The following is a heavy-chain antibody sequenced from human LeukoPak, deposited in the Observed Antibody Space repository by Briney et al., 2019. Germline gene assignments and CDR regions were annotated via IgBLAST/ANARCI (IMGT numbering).Heavy chain of an antibody. CDR3: AELGITMIGGV. J-gene: IGHJ6*04. Sequence: GGSLRLSCAASGFTFSSYSMNWVRQAPGKGLEWVSHISSSSSTIYYADSVKGRFTISRDNAKNSLYLQMNSLRAEYTAVYYCAELGITMIGGVWGKGTTVTISS. CDR2: ISSSSSTI. V-gene: IGHV3-48*01. D-gene: IGHD3-10*02. CDR1: GFTFSSYS.